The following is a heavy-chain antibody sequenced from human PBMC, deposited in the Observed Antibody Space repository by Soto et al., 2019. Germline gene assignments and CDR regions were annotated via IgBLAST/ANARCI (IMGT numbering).Heavy chain of an antibody. D-gene: IGHD4-17*01. V-gene: IGHV3-23*01. J-gene: IGHJ6*03. CDR3: AKESTRYYFMDV. Sequence: EVQLLESGGDLVQPGGSLRLSCPASGFTFSRYVMSWVRQTPGEGLEWVSGISGSGDSTYYADSVKGRFTISRDNSKNTLYLQMSSLRAEDTALYYCAKESTRYYFMDVWGKGTTVTVSS. CDR2: ISGSGDST. CDR1: GFTFSRYV.